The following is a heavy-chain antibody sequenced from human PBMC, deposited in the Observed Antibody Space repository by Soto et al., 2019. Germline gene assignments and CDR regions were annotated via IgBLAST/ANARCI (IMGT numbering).Heavy chain of an antibody. V-gene: IGHV5-10-1*01. CDR2: IDPSDSYT. J-gene: IGHJ3*02. CDR1: GYSFTSYW. Sequence: GEPLKISCKGSGYSFTSYWISWVRQMPGKGLEWMGRIDPSDSYTNYSPSFQGHVTISADKSISTAYLQWSSLKASDTAMYYCARHGIVVVPAAISAFDIWGQGTMVTVSS. CDR3: ARHGIVVVPAAISAFDI. D-gene: IGHD2-2*01.